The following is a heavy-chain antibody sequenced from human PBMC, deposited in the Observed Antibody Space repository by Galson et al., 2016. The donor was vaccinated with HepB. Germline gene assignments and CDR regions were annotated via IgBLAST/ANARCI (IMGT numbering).Heavy chain of an antibody. CDR2: IYPADSDS. V-gene: IGHV5-51*01. CDR3: ARQVAYCSSPSCQLDYYYGLDV. J-gene: IGHJ6*02. CDR1: GYSFTSYW. Sequence: QSGAEVKKAGESLKISCKGSGYSFTSYWLAWVRQVPGRGLEWVGIIYPADSDSKYGPSFEGHVSISVDLSISTAYLQWNSLRASDTAVYYCARQVAYCSSPSCQLDYYYGLDVWGQGTTVTAYS. D-gene: IGHD2-2*01.